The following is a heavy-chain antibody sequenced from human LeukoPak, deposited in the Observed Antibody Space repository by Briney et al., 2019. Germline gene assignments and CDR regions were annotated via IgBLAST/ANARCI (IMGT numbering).Heavy chain of an antibody. Sequence: ASVKVSCKASGYTFTGYYMHWVRQAPGQGLEWMGWINPNSGGTNCAQKFQGRVTMTRDTSISTACMELSRLRSDDTAVYYCARDLPLAGMDVWGQGTTVTVSS. J-gene: IGHJ6*02. CDR2: INPNSGGT. V-gene: IGHV1-2*02. D-gene: IGHD3-3*02. CDR3: ARDLPLAGMDV. CDR1: GYTFTGYY.